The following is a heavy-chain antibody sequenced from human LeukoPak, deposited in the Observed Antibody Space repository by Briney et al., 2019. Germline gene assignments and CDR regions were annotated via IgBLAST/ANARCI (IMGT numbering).Heavy chain of an antibody. V-gene: IGHV4-59*01. CDR2: ISDSGST. CDR3: ARTRYSSGWFLDY. CDR1: GGSISSYY. J-gene: IGHJ4*02. D-gene: IGHD6-19*01. Sequence: PSETLSLTCTVSGGSISSYYWSWIRQPPGKGLEWTGYISDSGSTNYNPSLKSRLTISVDTSKNQFSLKLSSVTAADTAVYYCARTRYSSGWFLDYWGQGTLVTVSS.